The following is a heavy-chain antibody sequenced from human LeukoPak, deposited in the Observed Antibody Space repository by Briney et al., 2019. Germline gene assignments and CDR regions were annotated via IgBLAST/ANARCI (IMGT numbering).Heavy chain of an antibody. D-gene: IGHD5-18*01. Sequence: SETLSLTCTVSGGSISSGDYYWSWIRQPPGKGLEWIGYIYYSGSTYYNPSLKSRVTISVDTSKNQFSLKLSSVTAADTAVYYRARDGGYSYGLFDYWGQGTLVTVSS. CDR3: ARDGGYSYGLFDY. V-gene: IGHV4-30-4*08. CDR1: GGSISSGDYY. CDR2: IYYSGST. J-gene: IGHJ4*02.